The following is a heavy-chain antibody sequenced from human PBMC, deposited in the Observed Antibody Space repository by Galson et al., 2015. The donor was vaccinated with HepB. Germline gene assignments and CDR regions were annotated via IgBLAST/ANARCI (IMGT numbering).Heavy chain of an antibody. CDR2: ISGSSSYI. J-gene: IGHJ4*02. CDR3: AGLGHSSGWYDPLRGY. Sequence: SLRLSCAASGFTFSSYSINWVRQAPGKGLEWVSSISGSSSYIYYADSVKGRFTISRDNAKNSLYLQMNSLRAEDTAVYYCAGLGHSSGWYDPLRGYWGQGTLVTVSS. V-gene: IGHV3-21*01. D-gene: IGHD6-19*01. CDR1: GFTFSSYS.